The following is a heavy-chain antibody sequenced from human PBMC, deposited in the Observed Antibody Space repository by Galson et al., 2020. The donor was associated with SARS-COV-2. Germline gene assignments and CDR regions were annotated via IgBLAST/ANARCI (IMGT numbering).Heavy chain of an antibody. CDR1: GGSFRGHY. J-gene: IGHJ4*02. Sequence: SETLSLTCAVYGGSFRGHYWSWIRQSPGKGLEWIGEITQSGSVNYTPSLKSRVTISAETSKNQFSLELRSVTAADTAVYYCARGLFQTTMVIVVFTSGSFYFDSWGQGTLVSVSS. CDR2: ITQSGSV. D-gene: IGHD3-22*01. CDR3: ARGLFQTTMVIVVFTSGSFYFDS. V-gene: IGHV4-34*01.